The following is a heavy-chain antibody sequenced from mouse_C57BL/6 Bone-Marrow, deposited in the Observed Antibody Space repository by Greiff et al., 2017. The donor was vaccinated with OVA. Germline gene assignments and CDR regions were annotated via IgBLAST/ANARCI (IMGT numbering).Heavy chain of an antibody. J-gene: IGHJ3*01. D-gene: IGHD3-2*02. Sequence: EVKLMESVGGLVKPGGSLKLSCAASGFTFSSYAMSWVRQTPEKRLEWVATISDGGSYTYYPDNVKGRFTISRDNAKNNLYLQMSHLKSEDTAMYYCARDQGDWLYWGQGTLVTVSA. CDR1: GFTFSSYA. CDR2: ISDGGSYT. V-gene: IGHV5-4*01. CDR3: ARDQGDWLY.